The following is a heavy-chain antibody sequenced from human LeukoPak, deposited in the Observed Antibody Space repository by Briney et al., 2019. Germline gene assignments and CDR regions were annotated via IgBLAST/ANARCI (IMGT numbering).Heavy chain of an antibody. D-gene: IGHD3-10*01. Sequence: GGSLRLSCAASGFSFSSHGMHWVRQAPGKGLEWVAVIWYDGSNKYYADSVKGRFTISRDNAKNSLYLQMNSLRAEDTAVYYCARGSGSYYPGAFDPWGQGTLVTVSS. V-gene: IGHV3-33*03. CDR2: IWYDGSNK. CDR1: GFSFSSHG. J-gene: IGHJ5*02. CDR3: ARGSGSYYPGAFDP.